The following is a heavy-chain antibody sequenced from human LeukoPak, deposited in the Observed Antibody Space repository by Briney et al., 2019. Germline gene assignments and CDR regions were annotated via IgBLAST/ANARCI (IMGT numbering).Heavy chain of an antibody. CDR2: IYHSGTT. J-gene: IGHJ4*02. Sequence: SETLSLTCTVSGGSISSYYWSWIRQPPGKGLEWIGYIYHSGTTNYNPSLKSRVTISVDTSKNQFSLKLSSVTAADTAVYYCARDEGYCTNDVCLATIGHFDYWGQGTLVTVSS. CDR1: GGSISSYY. CDR3: ARDEGYCTNDVCLATIGHFDY. V-gene: IGHV4-59*01. D-gene: IGHD2-8*01.